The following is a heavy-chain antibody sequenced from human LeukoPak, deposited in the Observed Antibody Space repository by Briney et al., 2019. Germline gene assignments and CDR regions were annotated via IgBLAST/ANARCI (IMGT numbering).Heavy chain of an antibody. CDR1: GFTFKIYS. J-gene: IGHJ4*02. Sequence: GGSLRLSCAASGFTFKIYSMNWVRQAPGKGLEWVSSISTSSSHMYYADSVRGRFTISRDNAKNSLYLQMNTLRAEDTAVYYCARDDTSAHFFDYWGQGTLVTVSS. D-gene: IGHD3-10*01. V-gene: IGHV3-21*01. CDR3: ARDDTSAHFFDY. CDR2: ISTSSSHM.